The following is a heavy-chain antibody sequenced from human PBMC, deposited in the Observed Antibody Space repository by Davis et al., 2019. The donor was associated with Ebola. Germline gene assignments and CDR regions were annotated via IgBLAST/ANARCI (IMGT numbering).Heavy chain of an antibody. J-gene: IGHJ1*01. V-gene: IGHV3-30*02. CDR3: AEDMIEEGLRSPHPDFQH. Sequence: GGSLRLSCAASGFTFSSYGMHWVRQAPGKGLEWVAFIRYDGSNKYYADSVKGRFTISRDNSNNTLYLEMNSLRAEDTAVYYCAEDMIEEGLRSPHPDFQHWGQGTLVIVSS. CDR2: IRYDGSNK. CDR1: GFTFSSYG. D-gene: IGHD3-22*01.